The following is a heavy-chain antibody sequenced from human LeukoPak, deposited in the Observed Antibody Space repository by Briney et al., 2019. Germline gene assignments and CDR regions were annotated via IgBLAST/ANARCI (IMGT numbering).Heavy chain of an antibody. D-gene: IGHD1-26*01. Sequence: GGSLRLSCAASGFTFNSHAMHWVRQAPGKGLEWVAVISSDGSNKHYADSVKGRFTISRDNSKNTLYLQMSSLRSEDTAVYYCARRPQYSGSYYDDAFDIWGQGTMVTVSS. V-gene: IGHV3-30-3*01. CDR2: ISSDGSNK. CDR3: ARRPQYSGSYYDDAFDI. CDR1: GFTFNSHA. J-gene: IGHJ3*02.